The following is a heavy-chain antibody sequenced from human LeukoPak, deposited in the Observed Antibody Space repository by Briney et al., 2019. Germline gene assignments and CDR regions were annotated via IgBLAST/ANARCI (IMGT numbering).Heavy chain of an antibody. CDR1: GFTFRTYG. V-gene: IGHV3-53*01. CDR3: VREGTPGRQFFDL. CDR2: IHSDGTT. Sequence: GGSLRLSCAASGFTFRTYGMHWVRQAPGKGLEWVSVIHSDGTTYYADSVRGRFTISTDNFKNSLFLQMNSMGADDTAVYYCVREGTPGRQFFDLWGRGTLVTVSS. J-gene: IGHJ2*01. D-gene: IGHD6-19*01.